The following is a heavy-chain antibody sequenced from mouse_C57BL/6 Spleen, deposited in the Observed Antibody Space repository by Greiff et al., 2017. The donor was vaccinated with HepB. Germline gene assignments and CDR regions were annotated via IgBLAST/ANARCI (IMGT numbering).Heavy chain of an antibody. CDR1: GFTFTDYY. CDR3: ARYGDGYSFMDY. D-gene: IGHD2-3*01. CDR2: IRNKANGYTT. V-gene: IGHV7-3*01. J-gene: IGHJ4*01. Sequence: EVMLVESGGGLVQPGGSLSLSCAASGFTFTDYYMSWVRQPPGKALEWLGFIRNKANGYTTEYSASVKGRFTISRDNSQRILYLQMNALRAEDSATYYCARYGDGYSFMDYWSQGTAVTVSS.